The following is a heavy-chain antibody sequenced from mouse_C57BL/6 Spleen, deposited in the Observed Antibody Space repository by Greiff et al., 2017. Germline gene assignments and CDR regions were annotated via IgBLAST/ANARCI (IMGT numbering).Heavy chain of an antibody. CDR2: INPSTGGT. CDR1: GYSFTGYY. J-gene: IGHJ4*01. CDR3: ARYDY. V-gene: IGHV1-42*01. Sequence: VQLQQSGPELVKPGASVKISCKASGYSFTGYYMNWVKQSPEKSLEWIGEINPSTGGTTYNQKFKAKATLTVDKSSSTAYMQLKSLTSEDSAVYYCARYDYWGQGTSVTVSS.